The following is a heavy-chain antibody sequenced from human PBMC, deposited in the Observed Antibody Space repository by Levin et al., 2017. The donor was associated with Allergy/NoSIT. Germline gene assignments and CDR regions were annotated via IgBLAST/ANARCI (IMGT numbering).Heavy chain of an antibody. V-gene: IGHV5-51*01. CDR1: GYSFTTYW. CDR2: IYPGDSDT. J-gene: IGHJ6*03. CDR3: ARRAYYSYYMDV. Sequence: ASVKVSCKGSGYSFTTYWIGWVRQMPGKGLEWMGIIYPGDSDTRYSPSFQGQVTISADKSISTAYLQWSSLKASDTAMYYCARRAYYSYYMDVWGKGTTVTVSS.